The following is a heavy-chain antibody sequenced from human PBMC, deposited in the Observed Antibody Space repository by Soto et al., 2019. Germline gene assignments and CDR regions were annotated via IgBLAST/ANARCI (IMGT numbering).Heavy chain of an antibody. Sequence: SETLSLTCTVSGGSISSYYWSWIRQPPGKGLEWIGYIYYSGSTNYNPSLKSRVTISVDTSKNQFSLKLSSVTAADTAVYYCARASIGGIAAAGPQVDMVVWGQGTTVTVSS. CDR2: IYYSGST. CDR3: ARASIGGIAAAGPQVDMVV. CDR1: GGSISSYY. J-gene: IGHJ6*02. V-gene: IGHV4-59*01. D-gene: IGHD6-13*01.